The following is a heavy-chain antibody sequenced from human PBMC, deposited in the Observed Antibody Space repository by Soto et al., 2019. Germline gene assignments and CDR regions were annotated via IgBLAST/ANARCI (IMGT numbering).Heavy chain of an antibody. Sequence: QVQLVQSGAEVKKPGASVKVSCKASGDTFTDYYIHWVRRAPRQVLEWMGTVNPSGGHTTYAQHFLGRMTMTRDTSTSTLYMELTSLTSEDTAVYYCARGGHVVVVTAALDYWGQGTLVTVSS. J-gene: IGHJ4*02. CDR1: GDTFTDYY. CDR2: VNPSGGHT. CDR3: ARGGHVVVVTAALDY. D-gene: IGHD2-21*02. V-gene: IGHV1-46*01.